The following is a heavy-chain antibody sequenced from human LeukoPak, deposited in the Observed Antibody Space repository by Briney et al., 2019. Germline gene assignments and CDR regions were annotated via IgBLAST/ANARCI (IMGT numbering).Heavy chain of an antibody. Sequence: GASVKVSCKASGYTFTSYDINWVRQATGQGLEWMGWMNPNSGSTGYAQKFQGRVTMTRNTSISTAYMELSSLRSEDTAVYYCARERELRVGYFDYWGQGTLVTVSS. CDR1: GYTFTSYD. V-gene: IGHV1-8*01. D-gene: IGHD1-26*01. J-gene: IGHJ4*02. CDR3: ARERELRVGYFDY. CDR2: MNPNSGST.